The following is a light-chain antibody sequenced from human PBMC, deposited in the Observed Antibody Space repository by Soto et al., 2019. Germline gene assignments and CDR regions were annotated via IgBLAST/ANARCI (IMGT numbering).Light chain of an antibody. CDR1: QSISSY. CDR2: AAS. Sequence: DIQMTQSPSSLSASVGDRVTITCRASQSISSYLNWYQQQPGKAPKLLIYAASSLQSGGPSRFSGSGSGTHFTLTISSLQPEDFATYYCQQSYSTPRTFGQGTKVEIK. J-gene: IGKJ1*01. CDR3: QQSYSTPRT. V-gene: IGKV1-39*01.